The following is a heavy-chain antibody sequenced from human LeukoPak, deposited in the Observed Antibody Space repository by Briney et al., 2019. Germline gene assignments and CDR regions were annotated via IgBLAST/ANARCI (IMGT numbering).Heavy chain of an antibody. V-gene: IGHV3-20*04. Sequence: PGGSLRLSCATSGFTLVDYGRSWVRRAPGKGLEWLCAINYNGAITDYADSVKGRFTISRDNAKNSLYLRMDSLRAEDTALYYCARERLGPSFSVSHFDLWGQGTLVTVSS. D-gene: IGHD3-3*02. J-gene: IGHJ4*02. CDR2: INYNGAIT. CDR1: GFTLVDYG. CDR3: ARERLGPSFSVSHFDL.